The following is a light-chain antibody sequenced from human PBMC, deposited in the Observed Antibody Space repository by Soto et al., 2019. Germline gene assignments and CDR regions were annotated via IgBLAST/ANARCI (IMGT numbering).Light chain of an antibody. Sequence: QAVVTQPPSVSGAPGQRVTISCIGSSSNIGAGYDVHWYQQLPGTAPKLLIYGNINRPSGVPDRFSGSKSGTSASLAITGLQAEDEADYYCQSYDSSLSGYVFGTGTKLTVL. V-gene: IGLV1-40*01. CDR2: GNI. J-gene: IGLJ1*01. CDR1: SSNIGAGYD. CDR3: QSYDSSLSGYV.